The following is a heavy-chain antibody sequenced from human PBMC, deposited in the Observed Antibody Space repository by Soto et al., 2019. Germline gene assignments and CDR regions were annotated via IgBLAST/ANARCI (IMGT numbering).Heavy chain of an antibody. CDR3: ARSGWYVDY. J-gene: IGHJ4*02. CDR2: IYYSGDT. D-gene: IGHD6-19*01. Sequence: SETLSLTCTVSGGSMSTFYWSWIRQPPGKRLEWIGYIYYSGDTNYNPSLKSRVTISVDTSKNQFSLKLTSVTAADTAVYFCARSGWYVDYWGQGTLVTVSS. V-gene: IGHV4-59*01. CDR1: GGSMSTFY.